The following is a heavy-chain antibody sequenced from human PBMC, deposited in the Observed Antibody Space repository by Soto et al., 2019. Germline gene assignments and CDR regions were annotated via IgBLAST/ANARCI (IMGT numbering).Heavy chain of an antibody. J-gene: IGHJ4*02. CDR2: ISGSGGGT. D-gene: IGHD6-6*01. CDR1: GFTFSTYA. V-gene: IGHV3-23*01. CDR3: AETAAARPNLCFGS. Sequence: GGSLRLSCAAAGFTFSTYAMSWVRQAPGKGLEWVSVISGSGGGTYYADSGKGRFTISRDKSKNTLYLQMNSLRVEATAALYCAETAAARPNLCFGSWGQGSLVRVSS.